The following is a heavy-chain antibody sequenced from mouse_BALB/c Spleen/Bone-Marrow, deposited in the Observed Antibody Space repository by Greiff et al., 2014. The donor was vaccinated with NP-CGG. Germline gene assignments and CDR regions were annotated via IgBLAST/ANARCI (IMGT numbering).Heavy chain of an antibody. V-gene: IGHV1-18*01. Sequence: EVQLQQSGPELVKPGASMKISCKASGYSFTGYTMNWVKQSHGKNLEWIGHINPYNGGTSQNQKFKGKTTLTVDKSSSTAYMELLSLTSEDSAVYYCARHGYGNYVAMDYWGQGTSVTVSS. D-gene: IGHD2-10*02. CDR3: ARHGYGNYVAMDY. CDR1: GYSFTGYT. CDR2: INPYNGGT. J-gene: IGHJ4*01.